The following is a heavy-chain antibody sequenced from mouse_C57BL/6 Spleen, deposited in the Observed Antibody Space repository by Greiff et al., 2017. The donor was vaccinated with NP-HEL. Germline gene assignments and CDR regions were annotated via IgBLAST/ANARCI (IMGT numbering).Heavy chain of an antibody. CDR3: ARDSSGYGGYYYAMDY. CDR2: ISNGGGST. Sequence: EVQLVESGGGLVQPGGSLKLSCAASGFTFSDYYMYWVRQTPEKRLEWVAYISNGGGSTYYPDTVKGRFTISRDNAKNTLYLQMSRLKSEETAMYYCARDSSGYGGYYYAMDYWGQGTSVTVSS. D-gene: IGHD3-2*02. V-gene: IGHV5-12*01. J-gene: IGHJ4*01. CDR1: GFTFSDYY.